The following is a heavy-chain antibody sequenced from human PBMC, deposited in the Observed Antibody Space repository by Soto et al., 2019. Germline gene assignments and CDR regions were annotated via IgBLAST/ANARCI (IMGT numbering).Heavy chain of an antibody. CDR3: ERDLEGTVTGRRGFAT. CDR1: GGSISSYY. V-gene: IGHV4-59*12. D-gene: IGHD6-19*01. Sequence: SETLSLTCTVSGGSISSYYWSWIRQPPGKGLEWIGYIYYSGSTNYNPSLKSRVIISVDTSNNQFSLILNSVTAADTAVYYCERDLEGTVTGRRGFATWGRGTWVTVSS. J-gene: IGHJ3*01. CDR2: IYYSGST.